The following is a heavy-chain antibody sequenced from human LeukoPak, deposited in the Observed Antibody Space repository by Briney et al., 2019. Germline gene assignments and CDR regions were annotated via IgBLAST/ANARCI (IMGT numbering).Heavy chain of an antibody. CDR2: MNPNSGNT. J-gene: IGHJ6*03. CDR3: ARATETTVYRYYMDV. D-gene: IGHD1-7*01. V-gene: IGHV1-8*01. CDR1: GYTYTRYE. Sequence: ASVKDSCQASGYTYTRYEINWVRQATGQGREWMGWMNPNSGNTGYARTFQGGVTLTWNTTTSTAYMELGSLRDEDTAVYYCARATETTVYRYYMDVWGEGTTVTVSS.